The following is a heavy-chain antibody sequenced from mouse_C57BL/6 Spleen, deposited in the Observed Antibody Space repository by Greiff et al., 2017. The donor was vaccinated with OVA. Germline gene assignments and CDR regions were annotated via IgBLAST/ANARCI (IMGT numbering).Heavy chain of an antibody. CDR3: AREGLTGPYYYAMDY. V-gene: IGHV1-55*01. CDR1: GYTFTSYW. CDR2: IYPGSGST. D-gene: IGHD4-1*01. J-gene: IGHJ4*01. Sequence: VQLQQPGAELVKPGASVKMSCKASGYTFTSYWITWVKQRPGQGLEWIGDIYPGSGSTNYNEKFKSKATLTVDTSSSTAYMQLSSLTSEDSAVYYCAREGLTGPYYYAMDYWGQGTSVTVSS.